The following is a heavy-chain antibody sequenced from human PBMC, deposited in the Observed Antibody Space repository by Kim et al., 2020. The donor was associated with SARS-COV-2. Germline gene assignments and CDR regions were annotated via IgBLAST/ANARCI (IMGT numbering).Heavy chain of an antibody. Sequence: SETLSLTCAVYGGSFSGYYWSWIRQPPGKGLEWIGEINHSGSTNYNPSLKSRVTISVDTSKNQFSLKLSSVTAADTAVYYCARGLSTVTTFYFDYWGQGTLVTVSS. CDR2: INHSGST. V-gene: IGHV4-34*01. J-gene: IGHJ4*02. CDR3: ARGLSTVTTFYFDY. D-gene: IGHD4-17*01. CDR1: GGSFSGYY.